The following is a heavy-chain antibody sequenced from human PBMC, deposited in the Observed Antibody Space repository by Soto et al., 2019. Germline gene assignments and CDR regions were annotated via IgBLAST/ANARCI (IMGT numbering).Heavy chain of an antibody. D-gene: IGHD4-4*01. CDR1: GYTFTSYG. Sequence: QVQLVQSGAEVKKPGASVKVSCKASGYTFTSYGISWVRQAPGQGLEWMGWISAYNGNTNYAQKLQGRVTMTTDTSTSTAYMELRSLRSDDTAVYYCVRDPSSNYAWGWFDPWGQGTLVTVSS. CDR3: VRDPSSNYAWGWFDP. J-gene: IGHJ5*02. V-gene: IGHV1-18*01. CDR2: ISAYNGNT.